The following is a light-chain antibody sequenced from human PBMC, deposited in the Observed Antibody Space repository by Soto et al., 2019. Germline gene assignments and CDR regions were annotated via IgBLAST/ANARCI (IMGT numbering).Light chain of an antibody. CDR2: GAS. V-gene: IGKV3-20*01. CDR3: PQSGSSPDP. J-gene: IGKJ1*01. Sequence: VAQSAVTLSLSPGERATLSCRASQSVSSYLAWYQQKPGQAPRLLIYGASSRATGIPDRFSGSGSGTDFTLTISRLEPEDFAVYYCPQSGSSPDPFGQGTNV. CDR1: QSVSSY.